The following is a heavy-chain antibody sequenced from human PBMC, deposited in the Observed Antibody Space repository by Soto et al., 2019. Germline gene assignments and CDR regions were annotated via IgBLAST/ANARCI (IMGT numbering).Heavy chain of an antibody. D-gene: IGHD2-8*01. CDR3: ARDGGPVYAIPDYFDY. CDR1: GFTFSSYA. J-gene: IGHJ4*02. V-gene: IGHV3-30-3*01. Sequence: GGSLRLSCAASGFTFSSYAMHWVRQAPGKGLEWVAVISYDGSNKCYADSVKGRFTISRDNSKNTLYLQMNSLRAEDTAVYYCARDGGPVYAIPDYFDYWGQGTLVTVSS. CDR2: ISYDGSNK.